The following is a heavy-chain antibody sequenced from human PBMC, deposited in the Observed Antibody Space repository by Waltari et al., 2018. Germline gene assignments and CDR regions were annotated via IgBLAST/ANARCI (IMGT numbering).Heavy chain of an antibody. D-gene: IGHD2-2*01. V-gene: IGHV4-39*07. CDR1: GGSISSSSYY. J-gene: IGHJ5*02. Sequence: QLQLQESGPGLVKPSETLSLTCTVSGGSISSSSYYWGWIRQPPGKGLEWIGSIYYSGSTYYNPSLKSRVTISVDTSKNQFSLKLSSVTAADTAVYYCARGFLFGSTSSRTAWFDPWGQGTLVTVSS. CDR3: ARGFLFGSTSSRTAWFDP. CDR2: IYYSGST.